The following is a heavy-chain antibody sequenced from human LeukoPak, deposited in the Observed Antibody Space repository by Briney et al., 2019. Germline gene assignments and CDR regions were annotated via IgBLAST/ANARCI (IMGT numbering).Heavy chain of an antibody. CDR3: ARVAKERVGGVYYFYY. CDR1: GFTFSDYD. D-gene: IGHD1-1*01. Sequence: SGGSLRLSCAASGFTFSDYDMHWVRQPTGKGLEWVAAIGTAGDTYYTGSVKGRFTISRENAKNSLYLQMNSLRAGDTAVYYCARVAKERVGGVYYFYYWGQGTLVTVSS. V-gene: IGHV3-13*01. J-gene: IGHJ4*02. CDR2: IGTAGDT.